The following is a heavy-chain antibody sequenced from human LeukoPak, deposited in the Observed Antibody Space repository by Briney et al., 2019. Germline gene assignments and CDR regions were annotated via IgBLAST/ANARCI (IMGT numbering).Heavy chain of an antibody. CDR2: ISDSGSKT. CDR1: GFTFTTYG. Sequence: GGSLRLSCAASGFTFTTYGMSWVRQTPGKWLEWVSSISDSGSKTYYADSVRGCFTISNDNTKNTLVVYLKMNSLRAEDTAVYYCAKDVMPWELFRRPNWFDSWGQGTLVTVSS. CDR3: AKDVMPWELFRRPNWFDS. V-gene: IGHV3-23*01. D-gene: IGHD1-26*01. J-gene: IGHJ5*01.